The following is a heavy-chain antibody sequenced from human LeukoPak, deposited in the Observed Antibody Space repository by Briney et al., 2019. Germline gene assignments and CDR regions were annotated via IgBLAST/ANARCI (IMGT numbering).Heavy chain of an antibody. V-gene: IGHV3-48*02. CDR2: ISSSSYTI. CDR3: ARGPAAAIDY. CDR1: GFTFRSDS. Sequence: PGGSLRLSCAASGFTFRSDSMNWVRQAPGKGLEWVSFISSSSYTIHYADSVKGRFTISRDNGKNSLYLQMNSLRDEDTAIYYCARGPAAAIDYWGQGTLVTVSS. D-gene: IGHD2-2*01. J-gene: IGHJ4*02.